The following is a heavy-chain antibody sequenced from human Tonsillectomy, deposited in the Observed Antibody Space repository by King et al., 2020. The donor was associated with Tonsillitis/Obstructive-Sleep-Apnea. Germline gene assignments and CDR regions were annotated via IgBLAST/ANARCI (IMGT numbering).Heavy chain of an antibody. CDR1: GYTLTELS. CDR3: ATSLPLGEFPSYFDY. Sequence: QLVQSGAEVKKPGASVKVSCKVSGYTLTELSMHWVRQAPGKGLEWMGGFDPEDGETIYAQKFLGRVTMTEDTSTDTAYLELSSLRSEDTAVYYCATSLPLGEFPSYFDYWGQGTLVTVSS. V-gene: IGHV1-24*01. CDR2: FDPEDGET. D-gene: IGHD3-16*01. J-gene: IGHJ4*02.